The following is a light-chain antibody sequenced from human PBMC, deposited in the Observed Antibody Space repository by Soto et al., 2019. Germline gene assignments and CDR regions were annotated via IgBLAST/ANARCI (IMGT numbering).Light chain of an antibody. CDR3: QQRSNWPPIT. Sequence: EIVLTQSPGTLSLSPGERATLSCRASQSVSNNYLAWYQPKPGQAPRLLIYGASNRATGIPDRFSGSGSGTDFTLTISRLEPEDFAVYYCQQRSNWPPITFGQGTRREIK. CDR1: QSVSNNY. V-gene: IGKV3D-20*02. J-gene: IGKJ5*01. CDR2: GAS.